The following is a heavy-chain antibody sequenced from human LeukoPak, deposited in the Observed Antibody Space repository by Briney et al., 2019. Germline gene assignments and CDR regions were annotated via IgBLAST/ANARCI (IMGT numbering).Heavy chain of an antibody. J-gene: IGHJ4*02. CDR2: IRYDGNNK. CDR3: VKDNPLDY. CDR1: GFTFSNYG. D-gene: IGHD1-14*01. Sequence: PGGSLRLSCGASGFTFSNYGMLWVRQAPGKGLEGVAFIRYDGNNKLYADPMKGRFTISRDNSKNTLYLHINSLRAEDTAVYYCVKDNPLDYWGQGTLVIASS. V-gene: IGHV3-30*02.